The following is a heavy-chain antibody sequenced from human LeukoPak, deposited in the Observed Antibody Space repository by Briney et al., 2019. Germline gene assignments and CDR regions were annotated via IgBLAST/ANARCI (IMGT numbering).Heavy chain of an antibody. CDR3: ARDDSGAY. CDR2: IRPDGGAE. D-gene: IGHD1-26*01. CDR1: GYSFTNYW. J-gene: IGHJ4*02. Sequence: GESLKISCEASGYSFTNYWIGWVRQMPGKGLEWVASIRPDGGAEWYVDSVKGRFTISRDNAKNSLYLQMSSLRVEDTAMYYCARDDSGAYWGQGTLDTVSS. V-gene: IGHV3-7*05.